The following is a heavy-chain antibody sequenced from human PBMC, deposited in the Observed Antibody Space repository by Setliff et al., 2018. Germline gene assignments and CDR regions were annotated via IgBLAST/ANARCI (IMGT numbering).Heavy chain of an antibody. D-gene: IGHD3-10*01. CDR1: GGSISSYY. CDR3: ARSSYYASGNSHNYYMDV. CDR2: FYHSGST. Sequence: SETLSLTCTVSGGSISSYYWSWIRQPPGKGLEWIGYFYHSGSTNYNPSLKGRVTMTSNTSRNQLSLKLTSVSAADTAIYYCARSSYYASGNSHNYYMDVWGKGTAVTVSS. J-gene: IGHJ6*03. V-gene: IGHV4-59*08.